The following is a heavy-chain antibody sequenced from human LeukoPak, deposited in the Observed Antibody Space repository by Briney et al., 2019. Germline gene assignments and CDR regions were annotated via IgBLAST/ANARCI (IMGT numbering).Heavy chain of an antibody. Sequence: PGGSLRLSCAASGFTFSNAWMSWVRQAPGKGLEWVGRIKSKTDGGTTDYAAPVKGRFTISRDDSKNTLYLQMNSLKTEDTAVYYCTTDRVGYCSSTSCYGRVVLRGSYYYYYYMDVWGKGTTVTVSS. CDR1: GFTFSNAW. CDR3: TTDRVGYCSSTSCYGRVVLRGSYYYYYYMDV. V-gene: IGHV3-15*01. CDR2: IKSKTDGGTT. J-gene: IGHJ6*03. D-gene: IGHD2-2*01.